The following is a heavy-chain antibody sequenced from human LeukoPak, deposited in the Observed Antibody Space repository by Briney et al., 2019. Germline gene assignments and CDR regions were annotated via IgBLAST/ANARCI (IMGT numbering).Heavy chain of an antibody. D-gene: IGHD6-19*01. J-gene: IGHJ4*02. CDR3: ARDPYSHDSSGFSYFLQY. V-gene: IGHV3-30-3*01. Sequence: GSLRLSCVGFGFVFSKYAVHWVRQAPGKGLEWVAVVSYDGDFKLYGDSVKGRFTISRDNSQNMLFLQMNDLRPQDAATYFCARDPYSHDSSGFSYFLQYWGQGTVVTVSS. CDR2: VSYDGDFK. CDR1: GFVFSKYA.